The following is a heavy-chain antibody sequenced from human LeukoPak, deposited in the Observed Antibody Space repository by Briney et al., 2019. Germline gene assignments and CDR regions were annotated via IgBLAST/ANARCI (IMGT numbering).Heavy chain of an antibody. J-gene: IGHJ4*02. Sequence: ASVKVSCKASGYTFTGYYRHWVRQAPGQGLEWMGWINPNSGGTNYAQKFQGRVTMTRDTSISTAYMELSRLRSDDTAVYYCARILSPLIPFDYRGQGTLVTVSS. V-gene: IGHV1-2*02. CDR3: ARILSPLIPFDY. D-gene: IGHD2/OR15-2a*01. CDR2: INPNSGGT. CDR1: GYTFTGYY.